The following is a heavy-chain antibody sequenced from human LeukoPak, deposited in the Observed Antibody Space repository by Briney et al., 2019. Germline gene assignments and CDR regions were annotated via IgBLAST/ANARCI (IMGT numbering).Heavy chain of an antibody. CDR1: GFTFSSYE. V-gene: IGHV3-21*01. J-gene: IGHJ6*02. CDR2: ISSSSSYI. Sequence: PGGSLRLSCAASGFTFSSYEMNWVRQAPGKGLQWVSSISSSSSYIYYADSVKGRFTISRDNAKNSLYLQMNSLRAEDTAVYYCARDSYGSSHYYYYGMDVWGQGTTVTVSS. CDR3: ARDSYGSSHYYYYGMDV. D-gene: IGHD5-18*01.